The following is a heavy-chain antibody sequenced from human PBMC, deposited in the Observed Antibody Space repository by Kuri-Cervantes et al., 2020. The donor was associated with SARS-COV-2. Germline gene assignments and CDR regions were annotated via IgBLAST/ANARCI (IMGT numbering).Heavy chain of an antibody. V-gene: IGHV4-39*07. CDR1: GGSISSSSYY. Sequence: SETLSLTCTVSGGSISSSSYYWGWIRQPPGKGLEWIGSIYYSGSTNYNPSLKSRVTISVDRSKNQFSLKLSSVTAADTAVYYCARGAARPYYYYGMDVWGQGTTVTVSS. D-gene: IGHD6-6*01. CDR3: ARGAARPYYYYGMDV. CDR2: IYYSGST. J-gene: IGHJ6*02.